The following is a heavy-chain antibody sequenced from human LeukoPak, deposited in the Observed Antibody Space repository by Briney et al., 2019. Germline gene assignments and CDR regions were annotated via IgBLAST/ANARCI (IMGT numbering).Heavy chain of an antibody. CDR2: ISSSSSYI. V-gene: IGHV3-21*01. J-gene: IGHJ4*02. CDR1: GFTFSSYS. CDR3: AKPSGYTSGWTGSFYLDF. Sequence: PGGSLRLSCAASGFTFSSYSMNWVRQAPGKGLEWVSSISSSSSYIYYADSVKGRFTISRDNAKNSLYLHMNSLRVEDTAVYYCAKPSGYTSGWTGSFYLDFWGQGTLVTVSS. D-gene: IGHD6-19*01.